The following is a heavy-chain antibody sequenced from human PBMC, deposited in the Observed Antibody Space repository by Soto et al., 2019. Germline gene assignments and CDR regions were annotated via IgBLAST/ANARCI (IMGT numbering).Heavy chain of an antibody. D-gene: IGHD1-7*01. Sequence: QVQLVESGGGVVQPGRSLRLSCAASGFTFSSYGMHWVRQAPGKGLEWVAVIWYDGSNKYYADSVKGRFTISRDNSKNTLYLQMNSLRGEDTAVYYCARYNWNYVGEGFDYWGQGTLVTVSS. V-gene: IGHV3-33*01. CDR1: GFTFSSYG. CDR2: IWYDGSNK. J-gene: IGHJ4*02. CDR3: ARYNWNYVGEGFDY.